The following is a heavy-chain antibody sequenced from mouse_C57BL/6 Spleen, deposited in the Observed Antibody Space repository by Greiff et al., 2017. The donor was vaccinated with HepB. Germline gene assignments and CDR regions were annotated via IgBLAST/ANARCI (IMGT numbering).Heavy chain of an antibody. V-gene: IGHV5-9-1*02. CDR2: ISSGGDYI. CDR3: TRDEGNYYGSSPWFAY. Sequence: EVKLMESGEGLVKPGGSLKLSCAASGFTFSSYAMSWVRQTPEKRLEWVAYISSGGDYIYYADTVKGRFTISRDNARNTLYLQMSSLKSEDTAMYYCTRDEGNYYGSSPWFAYWGQGTLVTVSA. CDR1: GFTFSSYA. D-gene: IGHD1-1*01. J-gene: IGHJ3*01.